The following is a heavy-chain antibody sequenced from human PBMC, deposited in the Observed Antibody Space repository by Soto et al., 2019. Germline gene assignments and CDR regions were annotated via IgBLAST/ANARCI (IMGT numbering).Heavy chain of an antibody. CDR3: ASRSSGWYFVY. CDR1: GFTFSSYA. J-gene: IGHJ4*02. Sequence: PGGSLRLSCAASGFTFSSYAMSWVRQAPGKGLEWVSSVSGSGGSTYYADSVKGRFTISRDNSKNTLYLQMNSLRAEDTAVYYCASRSSGWYFVYWGQGTLVTVSS. D-gene: IGHD6-19*01. CDR2: VSGSGGST. V-gene: IGHV3-23*01.